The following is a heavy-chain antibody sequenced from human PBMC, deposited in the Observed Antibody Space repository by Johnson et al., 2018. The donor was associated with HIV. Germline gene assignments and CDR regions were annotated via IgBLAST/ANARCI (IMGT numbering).Heavy chain of an antibody. CDR1: GFIFSDAW. CDR2: IKSTSDDGTT. CDR3: ARAKDAAYPYDAFDV. V-gene: IGHV3-15*05. Sequence: MHLVESGGGLVEPGGSLRLSCAASGFIFSDAWMNWLRQAPGKGLEWVGRIKSTSDDGTTDYATPVKGRFTISRDDSQDTLYLQMDSLRAEDTAMYYCARAKDAAYPYDAFDVWGHGTMVIVSA. J-gene: IGHJ3*01. D-gene: IGHD2-15*01.